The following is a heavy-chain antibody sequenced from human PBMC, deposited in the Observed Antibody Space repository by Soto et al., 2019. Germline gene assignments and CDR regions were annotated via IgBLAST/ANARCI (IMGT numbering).Heavy chain of an antibody. Sequence: ASETLSLTCTVSGGSVSSESHYWSWIRQTPWKGLEWIGYIYYTGSTNYNPSPKGRVTMSVDTSRDQVSLRLRSVTRADTAVYYCARDQYDFRSGSYYYAMEVWGQGTKVTVSS. D-gene: IGHD3-3*01. CDR3: ARDQYDFRSGSYYYAMEV. CDR2: IYYTGST. V-gene: IGHV4-61*01. J-gene: IGHJ6*02. CDR1: GGSVSSESHY.